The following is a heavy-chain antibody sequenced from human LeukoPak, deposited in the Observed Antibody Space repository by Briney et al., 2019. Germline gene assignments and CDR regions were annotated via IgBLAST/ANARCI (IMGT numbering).Heavy chain of an antibody. CDR2: ISSSGSTI. CDR3: ASPGEGYCSGGSCYYFDY. V-gene: IGHV3-48*03. D-gene: IGHD2-15*01. Sequence: GGSLRLSCAPSGFTFSSYEMNWVRQAPGKGLEWVSYISSSGSTIYYADSVKGRFTISRDNAKKSLYLQMNSLRAEDTAVYYCASPGEGYCSGGSCYYFDYWGQGTLVTVSS. J-gene: IGHJ4*02. CDR1: GFTFSSYE.